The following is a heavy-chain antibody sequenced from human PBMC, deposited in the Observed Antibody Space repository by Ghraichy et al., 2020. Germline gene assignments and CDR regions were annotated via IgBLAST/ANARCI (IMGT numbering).Heavy chain of an antibody. CDR3: SGGLNDDPIDF. CDR1: GFTFSSYD. V-gene: IGHV3-13*01. CDR2: INTAVDT. J-gene: IGHJ4*02. D-gene: IGHD1-1*01. Sequence: GGSLRLSCAASGFTFSSYDMHWVRQATGKGLEWVSVINTAVDTYSPDSVKGRFTISRDNAKNSLFLQMNSLSVGDTAVYYCSGGLNDDPIDFWGQGTLVTVSS.